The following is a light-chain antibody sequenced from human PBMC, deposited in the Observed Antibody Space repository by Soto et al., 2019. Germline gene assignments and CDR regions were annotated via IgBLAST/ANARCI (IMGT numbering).Light chain of an antibody. CDR2: ASS. J-gene: IGKJ2*01. V-gene: IGKV1-39*01. CDR3: QQSYSGLYT. CDR1: QNITTF. Sequence: DIQMTQSPSSLSASVGGRVTITCRSSQNITTFLNWYQQKPGKAPNLLIYASSSLQTGVPSRFSGSGSGTDFTLTISSLQPEDFATYYCQQSYSGLYTFGQGTQLEIK.